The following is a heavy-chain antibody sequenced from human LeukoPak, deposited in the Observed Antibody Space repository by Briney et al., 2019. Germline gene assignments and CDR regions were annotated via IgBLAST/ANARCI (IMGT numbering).Heavy chain of an antibody. J-gene: IGHJ4*02. V-gene: IGHV4-59*12. CDR3: ARGKYCGGDCYFDY. CDR2: IYYNGST. Sequence: PSETLSLTCTVSGCSISSYYWSWIRQPPGKGLEWIGYIYYNGSTNYNPSLKSRVTISVDTSKNKFSLQLSSVTAADTAVYYCARGKYCGGDCYFDYWGQGTLVTVPS. D-gene: IGHD2-21*02. CDR1: GCSISSYY.